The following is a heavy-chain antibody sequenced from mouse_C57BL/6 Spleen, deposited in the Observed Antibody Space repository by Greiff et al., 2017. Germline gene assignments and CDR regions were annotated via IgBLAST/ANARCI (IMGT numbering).Heavy chain of an antibody. CDR3: AKDYYGSSYPYWYFDV. V-gene: IGHV14-2*01. J-gene: IGHJ1*03. Sequence: DVKLQESGAELVKPGASVKLSCTASGFNIKDYYMHWVKQRTEQGLEWIGRIDPEDGETKYAPKFQGKATITADTSSNTAYLQLSSLTSEDTAVYYCAKDYYGSSYPYWYFDVWGTGTTVTVSS. CDR2: IDPEDGET. D-gene: IGHD1-1*01. CDR1: GFNIKDYY.